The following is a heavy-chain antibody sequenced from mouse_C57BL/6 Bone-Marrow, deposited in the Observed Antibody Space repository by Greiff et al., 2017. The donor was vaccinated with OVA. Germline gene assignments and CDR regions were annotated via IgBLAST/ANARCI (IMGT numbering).Heavy chain of an antibody. V-gene: IGHV1-64*01. CDR3: ARGILYYGSSYGFAY. Sequence: QVQLQQPGAELVKPGASVKLSCKASGYTFTSYWMHWVKQRPGQGLEWIGMIHPNSGSTNYNEKFKSKATLTVDKSSSTAYMQLSSLTSEDSAVYYCARGILYYGSSYGFAYWGQGTLVTVSA. J-gene: IGHJ3*01. D-gene: IGHD1-1*01. CDR1: GYTFTSYW. CDR2: IHPNSGST.